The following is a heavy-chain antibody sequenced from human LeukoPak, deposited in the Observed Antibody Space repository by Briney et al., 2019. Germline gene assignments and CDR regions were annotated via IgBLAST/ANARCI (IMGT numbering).Heavy chain of an antibody. CDR3: ARAGEKFQLQAPNWFAC. V-gene: IGHV1-69*13. CDR2: IIPIFGTA. Sequence: SVKVSCKASGGTFTSYAISWGRQGPGQGREWMGGIIPIFGTANYAQKFQGRDTITADESTSTAFMELSSLRSEDTAVYYCARAGEKFQLQAPNWFACWGQGTLVTVSS. D-gene: IGHD2-2*01. J-gene: IGHJ5*01. CDR1: GGTFTSYA.